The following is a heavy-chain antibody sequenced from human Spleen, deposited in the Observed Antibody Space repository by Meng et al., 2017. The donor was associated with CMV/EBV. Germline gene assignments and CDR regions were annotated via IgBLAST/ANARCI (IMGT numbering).Heavy chain of an antibody. V-gene: IGHV3-7*01. CDR1: GFTFSSRW. J-gene: IGHJ4*02. D-gene: IGHD2-8*01. CDR3: ARAGGGSTNPGKY. Sequence: AASGFTFSSRWMNWVRQAPGKGLEWVANINQDGNEKYYVDSVKGRFTISRDNAKKLMYLQMDSLRADDTAVYYCARAGGGSTNPGKYWGQGTLVTVSS. CDR2: INQDGNEK.